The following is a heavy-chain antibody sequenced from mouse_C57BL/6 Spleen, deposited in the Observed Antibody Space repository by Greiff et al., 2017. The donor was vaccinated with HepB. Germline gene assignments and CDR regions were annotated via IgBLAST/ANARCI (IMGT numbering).Heavy chain of an antibody. CDR2: IHPNSGST. CDR3: ARGDRGYFDV. CDR1: GYTFTSYW. J-gene: IGHJ1*03. D-gene: IGHD3-3*01. V-gene: IGHV1-64*01. Sequence: QVQLQQPGAELVKPGASVKLSCKASGYTFTSYWMHWVKQRPGQGLEWIGMIHPNSGSTNYNEKFKSKATLTVDKSSSTAYMQLSSLTSADSAVYYCARGDRGYFDVWGTGTTVTVSS.